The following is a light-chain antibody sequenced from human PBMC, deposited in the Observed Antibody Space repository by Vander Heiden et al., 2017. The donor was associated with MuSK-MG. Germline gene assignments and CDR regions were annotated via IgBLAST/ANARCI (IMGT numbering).Light chain of an antibody. V-gene: IGKV3-11*01. CDR2: DAS. J-gene: IGKJ5*01. Sequence: EIVLTQSPGTLSLSPGDRATLSCRASQSVNIFLVWYQERPGQAPRHLIYDASKRATGIQARFSGSASGKDFTLTFSTLEPEDFAFYFCQQPSNWPPFTFGQGTRLETK. CDR1: QSVNIF. CDR3: QQPSNWPPFT.